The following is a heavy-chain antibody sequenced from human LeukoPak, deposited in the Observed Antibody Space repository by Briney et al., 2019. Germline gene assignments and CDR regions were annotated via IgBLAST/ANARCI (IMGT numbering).Heavy chain of an antibody. Sequence: PGGSLRLSCAASGFTFSSYWMHWVRQAPGKVLEWVSAISGSGGSTYYADSVKGRFTISRDNSKNTLYLQMNSLRAEDTAVYYCAKDRRELFYWGQGTLVTVSS. V-gene: IGHV3-23*01. CDR3: AKDRRELFY. D-gene: IGHD1-26*01. J-gene: IGHJ4*02. CDR1: GFTFSSYW. CDR2: ISGSGGST.